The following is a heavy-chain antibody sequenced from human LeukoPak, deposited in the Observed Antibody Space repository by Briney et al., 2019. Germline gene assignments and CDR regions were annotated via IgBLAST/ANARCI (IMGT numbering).Heavy chain of an antibody. CDR3: AKESAPVTFYSSGWYS. V-gene: IGHV3-23*01. Sequence: GGSLRLSCAASGFTFSSYAMSWVRQAPGKGLGWVSAISGSGGSTYYADSVKGRFTISRDNSKNTLYLQMNSLRAEDTAVYYCAKESAPVTFYSSGWYSWGQGTLVTVSS. J-gene: IGHJ4*02. D-gene: IGHD6-19*01. CDR2: ISGSGGST. CDR1: GFTFSSYA.